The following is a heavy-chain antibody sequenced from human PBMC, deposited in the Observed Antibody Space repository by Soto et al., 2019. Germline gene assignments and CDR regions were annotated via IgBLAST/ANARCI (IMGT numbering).Heavy chain of an antibody. Sequence: GESLKISCKGSGYSSSNSWIAWVRQMPGKGLEWMGIIYPGDSDSRYSPSFQGQVSISADKSINTAYLQWSSLKASDTAMYYCARHDAYSSSDFWGQGTLVTVSS. CDR1: GYSSSNSW. J-gene: IGHJ4*02. CDR3: ARHDAYSSSDF. D-gene: IGHD6-19*01. CDR2: IYPGDSDS. V-gene: IGHV5-51*01.